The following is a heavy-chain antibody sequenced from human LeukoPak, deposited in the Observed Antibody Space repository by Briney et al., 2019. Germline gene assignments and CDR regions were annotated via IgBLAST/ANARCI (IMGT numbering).Heavy chain of an antibody. J-gene: IGHJ4*02. D-gene: IGHD6-13*01. V-gene: IGHV3-66*01. Sequence: GGSLRLSCAASGFTFSSNYMSWVRQAPGKGLEWVSVIYSGGSTYYADSVKGRFTISRDNSKNTLYLQMNSLRAEDTAVYYCAREENESSSWRNYWGQGTLVTVSS. CDR2: IYSGGST. CDR3: AREENESSSWRNY. CDR1: GFTFSSNY.